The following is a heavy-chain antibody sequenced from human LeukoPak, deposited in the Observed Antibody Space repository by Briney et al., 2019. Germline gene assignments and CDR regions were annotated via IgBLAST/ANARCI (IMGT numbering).Heavy chain of an antibody. V-gene: IGHV3-64*01. J-gene: IGHJ4*02. Sequence: WGSLTFSCAAYGFTFSTYEMYWHRQAPGKELEYISAISSDGVSTYYANSVKVSFTISRDNSKNALYLQMGSLRPEDMAVYYCAREDDYTSGWTYFDYWGQGTLVTVSS. CDR3: AREDDYTSGWTYFDY. D-gene: IGHD6-19*01. CDR2: ISSDGVST. CDR1: GFTFSTYE.